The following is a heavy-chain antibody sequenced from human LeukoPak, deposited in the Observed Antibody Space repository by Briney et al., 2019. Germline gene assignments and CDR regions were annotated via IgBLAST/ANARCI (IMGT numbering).Heavy chain of an antibody. J-gene: IGHJ5*02. V-gene: IGHV1-8*02. CDR2: MNPNSGNT. CDR3: ARGQFIKKSGSSKRFDWFDP. D-gene: IGHD1-26*01. CDR1: GYTFNTYT. Sequence: ASVKVSCKASGYTFNTYTITWVRQAPGQGLEWMGWMNPNSGNTGYAQKFQGRVTMTRNTSISTAYMELSSLRSEDTAVYYCARGQFIKKSGSSKRFDWFDPWGQGTLVTVSS.